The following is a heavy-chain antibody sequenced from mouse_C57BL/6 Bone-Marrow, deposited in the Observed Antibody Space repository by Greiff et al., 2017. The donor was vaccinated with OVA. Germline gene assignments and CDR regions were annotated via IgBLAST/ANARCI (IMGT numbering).Heavy chain of an antibody. D-gene: IGHD1-1*01. Sequence: EVTLVESGGDLVKPGGSLKLSCAASGFTFSSYGMSWVRQTPDKRLEWVATISSGGSYTYYPDSVKGRFTISRDNAKNTLYLQMSSLKSEDTAMYYCARRGITTVFDYWGQGTTLTVSS. V-gene: IGHV5-6*02. J-gene: IGHJ2*01. CDR2: ISSGGSYT. CDR3: ARRGITTVFDY. CDR1: GFTFSSYG.